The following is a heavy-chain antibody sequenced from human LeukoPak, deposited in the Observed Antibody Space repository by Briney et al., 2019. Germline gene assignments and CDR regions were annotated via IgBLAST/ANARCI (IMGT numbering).Heavy chain of an antibody. Sequence: SETLSLTCTVSGGSISSHYWSWIRQPPGKGLEWIGYIYYSGSTNYNPSLKSRVTISVDTSKNQFSLKLSCVTAADTAVYYCAREGYYYDSSGYWRDYYFDYWGQGTLVTVSS. CDR3: AREGYYYDSSGYWRDYYFDY. D-gene: IGHD3-22*01. J-gene: IGHJ4*02. CDR2: IYYSGST. CDR1: GGSISSHY. V-gene: IGHV4-59*11.